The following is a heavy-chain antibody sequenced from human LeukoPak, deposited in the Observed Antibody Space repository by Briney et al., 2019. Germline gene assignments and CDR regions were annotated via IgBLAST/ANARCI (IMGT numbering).Heavy chain of an antibody. CDR3: ARTEYSSGWYYFDY. V-gene: IGHV1-2*02. J-gene: IGHJ4*02. CDR2: INPNSGGT. CDR1: GYTFTGYY. Sequence: ASVKVSCKASGYTFTGYYMHWVRQAPGQGLEWMGWINPNSGGTNYAQKFQGRVTMTRDTSISTAYMELSRLRSDDTAVYYCARTEYSSGWYYFDYWGQGTLVTVSS. D-gene: IGHD6-19*01.